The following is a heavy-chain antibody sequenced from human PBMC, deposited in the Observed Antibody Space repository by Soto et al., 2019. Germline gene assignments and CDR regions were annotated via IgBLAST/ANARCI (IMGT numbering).Heavy chain of an antibody. J-gene: IGHJ6*02. CDR3: SRDLTAYYYYYGMDV. V-gene: IGHV3-21*01. CDR1: GFTFSSYS. D-gene: IGHD3-9*01. CDR2: ISSSSSYT. Sequence: EVQLVESGGGLVKPGGSLRLSCAASGFTFSSYSMNWVRQAPGKGLEWVSCISSSSSYTYYADSVKGRFTISRDNAKNSLYPQMNSLSVVYTCVYYCSRDLTAYYYYYGMDVWGQGTTVTVSS.